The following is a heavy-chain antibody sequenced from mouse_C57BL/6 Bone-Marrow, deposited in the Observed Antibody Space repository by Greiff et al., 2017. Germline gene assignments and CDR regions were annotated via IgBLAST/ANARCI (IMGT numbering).Heavy chain of an antibody. J-gene: IGHJ2*01. Sequence: EVKLMESGGGLVKPGGSLKLSCAASGFTFSDYGMHWVRQAPEKGLEWVAYISSGSSTTYYADKVKGRFTISRENAKNTLFLQMTSLRSEDAAMYYGAREDYYVSSVFADWGQGTTLTVSS. CDR3: AREDYYVSSVFAD. CDR2: ISSGSSTT. D-gene: IGHD1-1*01. V-gene: IGHV5-17*01. CDR1: GFTFSDYG.